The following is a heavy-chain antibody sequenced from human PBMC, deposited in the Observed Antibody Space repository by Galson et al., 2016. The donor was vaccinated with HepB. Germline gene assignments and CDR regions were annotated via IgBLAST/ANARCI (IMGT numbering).Heavy chain of an antibody. V-gene: IGHV1-2*02. J-gene: IGHJ4*02. CDR1: GFSFIDHY. Sequence: SVKVSYKASGFSFIDHYMHWVRQAPGQGLEWMGWIKANSGATHYAQKFRGRVTMTRDTSIDTVYVELNTLRSDDTATYYCTRDHKWGPDFWGQGTLVTVSS. CDR3: TRDHKWGPDF. D-gene: IGHD7-27*01. CDR2: IKANSGAT.